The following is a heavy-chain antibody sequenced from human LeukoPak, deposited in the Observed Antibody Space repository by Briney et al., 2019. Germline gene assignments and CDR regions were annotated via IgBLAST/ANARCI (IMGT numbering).Heavy chain of an antibody. J-gene: IGHJ4*02. V-gene: IGHV5-51*01. Sequence: GESLKISCKGSGYSFTSYWIGWVRQMPGKGLEWMGIIYPGDSDTRYSPSFQGQVTISADKSISTAYLQWSSPKASDTAMYYCARTYYYDSSGYTYFDYWGQGTLVTVSS. CDR1: GYSFTSYW. CDR2: IYPGDSDT. D-gene: IGHD3-22*01. CDR3: ARTYYYDSSGYTYFDY.